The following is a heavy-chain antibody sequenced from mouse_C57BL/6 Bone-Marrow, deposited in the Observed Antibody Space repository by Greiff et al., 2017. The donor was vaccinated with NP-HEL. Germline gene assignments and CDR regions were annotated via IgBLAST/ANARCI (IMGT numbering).Heavy chain of an antibody. D-gene: IGHD1-1*01. CDR3: ARHGSRVDY. V-gene: IGHV1-81*01. CDR2: IYPRSGNT. Sequence: VKLMESGAELARPGASVKLSCKASGYTFTSYGISWVKQRTGQGLEWIGEIYPRSGNTYYNEKFKGKATLTADKSSSTAYMELRSLTSEDSAVYFCARHGSRVDYWGQGTTLTVSS. CDR1: GYTFTSYG. J-gene: IGHJ2*01.